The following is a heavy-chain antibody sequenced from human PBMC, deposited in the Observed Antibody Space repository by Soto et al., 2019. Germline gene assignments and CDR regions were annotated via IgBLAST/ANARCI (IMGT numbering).Heavy chain of an antibody. Sequence: PSETLSLTCAVYGGSFSGYYWSWIRQPPGKGLEWIGEINHSGSTNYNPSLKSRVTISVDTSKNQFSLKLSSVTAADTAVYYCARGLSWRGGSCYPRTVYCAYWGQVTLVTVSS. J-gene: IGHJ4*02. V-gene: IGHV4-34*01. D-gene: IGHD2-15*01. CDR1: GGSFSGYY. CDR2: INHSGST. CDR3: ARGLSWRGGSCYPRTVYCAY.